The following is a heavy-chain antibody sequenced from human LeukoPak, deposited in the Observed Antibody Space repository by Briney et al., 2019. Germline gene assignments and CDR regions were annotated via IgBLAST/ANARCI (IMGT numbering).Heavy chain of an antibody. CDR1: RFTFTRYE. V-gene: IGHV3-48*03. D-gene: IGHD3-16*01. J-gene: IGHJ4*02. CDR3: ARDGGTYYFDY. CDR2: ISTSGSTI. Sequence: GGSLRLSCAASRFTFTRYEMNWVRQAPGKALEWLSYISTSGSTIYYADSVKGRFTISRDNAKNSLYLQMNSLRAEDTAVYYCARDGGTYYFDYWGQGTLVTVSS.